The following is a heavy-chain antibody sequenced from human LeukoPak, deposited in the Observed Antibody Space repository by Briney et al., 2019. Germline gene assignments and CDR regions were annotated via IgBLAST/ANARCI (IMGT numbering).Heavy chain of an antibody. Sequence: PGGSLGLSCAASGFTFSSYWMNWVRQAPGKGLEWVSSISSSSSYIYYADSVKGRFTISRDNAKNSLYLQMNSLRAEDTAVYYCAGIAAAVGWGQGTLVTVSS. CDR3: AGIAAAVG. J-gene: IGHJ4*02. CDR1: GFTFSSYW. CDR2: ISSSSSYI. V-gene: IGHV3-21*01. D-gene: IGHD6-13*01.